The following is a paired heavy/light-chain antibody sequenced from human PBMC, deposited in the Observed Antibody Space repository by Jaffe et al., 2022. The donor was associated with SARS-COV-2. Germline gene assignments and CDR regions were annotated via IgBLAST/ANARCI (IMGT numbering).Light chain of an antibody. J-gene: IGKJ1*01. CDR1: QNLTNTY. Sequence: EIVLTQSPGTLSLSPGERATLACRASQNLTNTYLAWHQHKPGQAPRLLIFGASTRATGIPDRFTGSGSGADFTLTINRLEPEDFAVYYCQQYGRASWTFGQGTKVEIK. V-gene: IGKV3-20*01. CDR3: QQYGRASWT. CDR2: GAS.
Heavy chain of an antibody. D-gene: IGHD1-20*01. CDR3: VKGYPPES. Sequence: QVQVVESGGDLVKPGGSLRLSCAASGFIFKDYYMSWIRQAPGKGLEWISYISSSGSTKDYAASVQGRFTISRDNAKNSLYLQMNSLRVEDTAVYYCVKGYPPESWGQGSRVIVSS. J-gene: IGHJ4*02. V-gene: IGHV3-11*01. CDR1: GFIFKDYY. CDR2: ISSSGSTK.